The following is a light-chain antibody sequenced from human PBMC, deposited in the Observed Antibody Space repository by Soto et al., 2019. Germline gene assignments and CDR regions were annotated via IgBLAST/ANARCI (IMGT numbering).Light chain of an antibody. CDR3: QQRSNWPPIT. CDR1: QSVSSY. CDR2: DAS. J-gene: IGKJ5*01. Sequence: EIVLTQSPATVSLSPGERATLSFRASQSVSSYLAWYQQKPGQAPRLLIYDASNRATGIPARFSGSGSGTDFTLTISSLEPEDFAVYYCQQRSNWPPITFGQGTRLETK. V-gene: IGKV3-11*01.